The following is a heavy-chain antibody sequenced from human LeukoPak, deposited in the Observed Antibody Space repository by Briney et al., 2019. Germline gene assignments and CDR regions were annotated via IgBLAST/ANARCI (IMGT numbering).Heavy chain of an antibody. V-gene: IGHV4-61*08. CDR3: ARTQSQSGSYRYYFGY. CDR1: GASFGSAGYY. J-gene: IGHJ4*02. D-gene: IGHD1-26*01. CDR2: IYYISNT. Sequence: SETLSLTCTVSGASFGSAGYYWRWIRQPPGGGLEWIGYIYYISNTNYNPSLRSRVTMSVDPSKNQFSLKLNSVTAADTAVYYCARTQSQSGSYRYYFGYWGQGTLVTVSS.